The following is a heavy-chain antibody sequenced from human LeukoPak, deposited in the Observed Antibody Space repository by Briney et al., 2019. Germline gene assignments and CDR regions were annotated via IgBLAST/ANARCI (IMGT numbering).Heavy chain of an antibody. Sequence: GGSLRLSCAASGFTFSSYAMTWVRQAPGKGLEWVSALSGSGGSTYYADSVKGRFTISRDNSKNTLYLQMNSLRADDTAVYYCAKRSGSYGPFDYWGQGILVTVSS. CDR3: AKRSGSYGPFDY. J-gene: IGHJ4*02. D-gene: IGHD3-10*01. CDR2: LSGSGGST. CDR1: GFTFSSYA. V-gene: IGHV3-23*01.